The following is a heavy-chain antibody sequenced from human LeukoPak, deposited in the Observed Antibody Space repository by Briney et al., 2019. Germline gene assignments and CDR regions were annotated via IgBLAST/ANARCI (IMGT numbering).Heavy chain of an antibody. V-gene: IGHV1-2*02. CDR2: INPNSGGT. CDR3: ARGSGYYDSSGYFSY. Sequence: ASVKVSCKASGYTFTGYYMHWVRQAPGQGLEWMGWINPNSGGTNYAQKFQGRVTMTRDTSISTAYMELSRLRSDDTAVYYCARGSGYYDSSGYFSYWGQGTLATVSS. J-gene: IGHJ4*02. CDR1: GYTFTGYY. D-gene: IGHD3-22*01.